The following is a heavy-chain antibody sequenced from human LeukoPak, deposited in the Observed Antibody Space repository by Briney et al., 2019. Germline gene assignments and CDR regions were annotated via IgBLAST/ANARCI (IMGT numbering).Heavy chain of an antibody. J-gene: IGHJ4*02. D-gene: IGHD3-22*01. CDR3: AKDRIITYYYDSSGYDY. CDR1: GFASSFSA. V-gene: IGHV3-23*01. Sequence: GGSLRLSCEASGFASSFSAMTWVRQAPGTGLEWVSTINANAINTYYADSVKGRFTISRDNSKNTLYLQMNSLRAEDTAVYYCAKDRIITYYYDSSGYDYWGRGTLVTVSS. CDR2: INANAINT.